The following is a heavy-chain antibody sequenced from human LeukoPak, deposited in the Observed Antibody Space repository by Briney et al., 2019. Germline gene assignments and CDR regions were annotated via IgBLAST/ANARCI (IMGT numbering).Heavy chain of an antibody. CDR2: ISTSNGNS. J-gene: IGHJ4*02. CDR1: GYTFTSYS. CDR3: ARGGRDDFWSGYYQAGDQADY. D-gene: IGHD3-3*01. Sequence: ASVKVSCKASGYTFTSYSISWVRQAPGQGLEWMGWISTSNGNSNYAQKFQGRVTMTTDTSTSTAYMELRSLRSDDTAVYYCARGGRDDFWSGYYQAGDQADYWGQGTLVTVSS. V-gene: IGHV1-18*01.